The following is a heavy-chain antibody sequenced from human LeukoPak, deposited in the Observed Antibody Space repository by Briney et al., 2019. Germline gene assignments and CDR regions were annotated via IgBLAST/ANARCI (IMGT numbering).Heavy chain of an antibody. D-gene: IGHD2-2*01. CDR1: GYTFTSYG. CDR2: ISAYNGNT. J-gene: IGHJ5*02. Sequence: SVKVSCKASGYTFTSYGISWVRQAPGQGLEWMGWISAYNGNTNYAQKLQGRVTMTTDTSTSTAYMELRSLRSDDTAVYYCARDKPIVVVPAASNWFDPWGQGTLVTVSS. V-gene: IGHV1-18*01. CDR3: ARDKPIVVVPAASNWFDP.